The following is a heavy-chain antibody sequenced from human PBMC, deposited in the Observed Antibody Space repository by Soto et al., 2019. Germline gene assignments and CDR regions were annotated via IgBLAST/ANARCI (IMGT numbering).Heavy chain of an antibody. CDR2: ISYDGSNK. CDR1: GFNFSSYA. CDR3: AVLQLSGELPYPFDY. V-gene: IGHV3-30-3*01. Sequence: QVQLVESGGGVVQPGRSLRLSCAASGFNFSSYAIHCVRQAPGKGLEWVAVISYDGSNKYYADSVKGRFTISRDNSKNALYLQMNSLRAEDTAVYYGAVLQLSGELPYPFDYWGQGTLVTVSS. D-gene: IGHD1-26*01. J-gene: IGHJ4*02.